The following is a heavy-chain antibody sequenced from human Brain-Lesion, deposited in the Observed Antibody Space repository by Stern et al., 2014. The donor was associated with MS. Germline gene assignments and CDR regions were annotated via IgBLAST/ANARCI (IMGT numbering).Heavy chain of an antibody. V-gene: IGHV3-21*01. CDR1: GFTFNSYS. CDR2: ISVGTDYI. D-gene: IGHD2-2*01. J-gene: IGHJ6*02. Sequence: MQLVQSGGGLVKPGGSLRLSCEASGFTFNSYSMNWVRQAPGKGLEWVSSISVGTDYIYYADSVKGRFPISRDNAKNSLFLQMNTLRAEDTGVYYCARVDCSGTNCFYYYYGMDVWGQGTTVTVSS. CDR3: ARVDCSGTNCFYYYYGMDV.